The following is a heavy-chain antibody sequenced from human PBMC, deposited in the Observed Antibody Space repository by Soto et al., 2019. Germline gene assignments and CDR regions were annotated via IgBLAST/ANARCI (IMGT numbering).Heavy chain of an antibody. CDR2: IFYSRST. V-gene: IGHV4-31*03. J-gene: IGHJ4*02. Sequence: PSETLSLTCTVSGGSISSGGYYWSWIRQHPGKGLEWIGYIFYSRSTYYNPSLKSRVTISVDTSKNQFSLKLSSVTAADTAVYYCARGGGYPYFDYWGQGTLVTVSS. CDR1: GGSISSGGYY. CDR3: ARGGGYPYFDY. D-gene: IGHD2-15*01.